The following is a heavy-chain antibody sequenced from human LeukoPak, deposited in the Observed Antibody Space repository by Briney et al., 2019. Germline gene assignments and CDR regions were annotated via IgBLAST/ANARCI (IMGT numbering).Heavy chain of an antibody. D-gene: IGHD6-19*01. CDR2: IYYSGST. V-gene: IGHV4-59*08. Sequence: KPSETLSLTCTVSGGSMTNYYWTWIRQPPGKGLEWIGYIYYSGSTNYNPSLMSRVTISVDTSKNHFSLRLSSVTAADTAVYYCARSGFYKTGWAHFDSWGQGALVTVSS. J-gene: IGHJ4*02. CDR1: GGSMTNYY. CDR3: ARSGFYKTGWAHFDS.